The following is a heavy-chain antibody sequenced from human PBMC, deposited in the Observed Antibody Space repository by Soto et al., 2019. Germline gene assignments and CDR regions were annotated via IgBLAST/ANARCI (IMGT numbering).Heavy chain of an antibody. CDR3: ASHYDMWSGYLSPVDY. J-gene: IGHJ4*02. CDR2: IDTSGTKI. V-gene: IGHV3-11*01. Sequence: QVQLVEYGGDLVKPGGSLRLSCAASGYTFSDYYMSWIRQAPGKRLEWISYIDTSGTKIYYADSVKGRFTITRDNAKNSLYLEMNSLRDEDTAVYYCASHYDMWSGYLSPVDYWSQGTLVSVSS. D-gene: IGHD3-3*01. CDR1: GYTFSDYY.